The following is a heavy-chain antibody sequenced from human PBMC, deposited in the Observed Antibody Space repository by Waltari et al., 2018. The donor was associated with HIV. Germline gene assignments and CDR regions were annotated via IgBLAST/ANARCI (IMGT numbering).Heavy chain of an antibody. CDR2: IYYSGST. J-gene: IGHJ6*02. CDR3: ARVSYDILTGFYYYYGMDV. Sequence: QVQLQESGPGLVKPSGTLSLTCTVSGGSISSSYWSWIRQPPGKGLEWIGYIYYSGSTNYNPSLKSRVTISVDTSKNQFSLRLSSVTAADTAVYYCARVSYDILTGFYYYYGMDVWGQGTTVTVSS. CDR1: GGSISSSY. V-gene: IGHV4-59*01. D-gene: IGHD3-9*01.